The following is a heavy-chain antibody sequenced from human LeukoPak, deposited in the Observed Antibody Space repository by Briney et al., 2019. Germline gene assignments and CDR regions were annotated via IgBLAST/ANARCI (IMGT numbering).Heavy chain of an antibody. Sequence: SETLSLTCTVSGGSISSSSYYWGWIRQPPGKGLEWIGSIYYSGSTYYNPSLKSRVTISVDTSKNQFSLKLSSVTAADTAVYYCASSDSSGYTDWGQGTLVTVSS. CDR1: GGSISSSSYY. CDR3: ASSDSSGYTD. D-gene: IGHD3-22*01. V-gene: IGHV4-39*01. CDR2: IYYSGST. J-gene: IGHJ4*02.